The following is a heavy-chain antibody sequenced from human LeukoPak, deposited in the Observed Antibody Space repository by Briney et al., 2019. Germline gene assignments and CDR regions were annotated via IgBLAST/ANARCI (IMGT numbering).Heavy chain of an antibody. CDR1: GGSISSSSYY. CDR3: ARIVYQLLFGSNWFDP. Sequence: PSETLSLTCTVSGGSISSSSYYWGWIRQPPGKGLEWIGSIYYSGSTYYNPSLKSRVTISVDTSKNQFSLKLRSVTAADTAVYYCARIVYQLLFGSNWFDPWGQGTLVTVSS. CDR2: IYYSGST. D-gene: IGHD2-2*01. V-gene: IGHV4-39*01. J-gene: IGHJ5*02.